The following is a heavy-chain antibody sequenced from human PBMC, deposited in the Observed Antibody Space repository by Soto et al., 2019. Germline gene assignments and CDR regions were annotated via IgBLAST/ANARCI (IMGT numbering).Heavy chain of an antibody. V-gene: IGHV1-18*01. CDR1: GYTFTNYC. CDR2: ISAYIANT. Sequence: ASVKVSCKASGYTFTNYCISWGRQAPGQGLEWMGWISAYIANTNYAQKFQGRVTMTTDTSTSTAYMELRSLRSDDTAVYYCARDPTPHDAFDIWGQGTMVTVSS. J-gene: IGHJ3*02. CDR3: ARDPTPHDAFDI. D-gene: IGHD2-15*01.